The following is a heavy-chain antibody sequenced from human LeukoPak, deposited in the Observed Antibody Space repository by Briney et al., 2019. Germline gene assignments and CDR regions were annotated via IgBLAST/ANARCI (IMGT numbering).Heavy chain of an antibody. V-gene: IGHV4-39*01. D-gene: IGHD4-11*01. CDR3: ARQRKESNYGY. J-gene: IGHJ4*02. CDR2: IYYSGST. Sequence: SETLSLTCTVSGGSISSSSYYWGWIRQPPGKGLEWIGSIYYSGSTYYNPSLKSRVTISVDTSKNQFSLKLSSVTAADTAVYYCARQRKESNYGYWGQGTLVTVSS. CDR1: GGSISSSSYY.